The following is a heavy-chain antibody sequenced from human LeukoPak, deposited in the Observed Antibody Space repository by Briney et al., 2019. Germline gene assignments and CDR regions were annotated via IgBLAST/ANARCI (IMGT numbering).Heavy chain of an antibody. D-gene: IGHD3-9*01. CDR1: GFTFSNYA. Sequence: PGASLRLSCAASGFTFSNYAMSWVRQAPGKGLEWVSAIVGGGGSTYYADSVKGRFTISRDNPKNTLYLQMNSLRAEDTAVYYCAKWGDYDILTGYYDSDYWGQGTLVTVSS. CDR2: IVGGGGST. CDR3: AKWGDYDILTGYYDSDY. J-gene: IGHJ4*02. V-gene: IGHV3-23*01.